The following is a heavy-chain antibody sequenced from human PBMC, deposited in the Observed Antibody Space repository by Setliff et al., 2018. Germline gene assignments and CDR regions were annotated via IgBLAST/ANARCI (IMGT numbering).Heavy chain of an antibody. CDR1: GYIFSTYG. D-gene: IGHD3-22*01. J-gene: IGHJ4*02. Sequence: GASVKVSCKASGYIFSTYGITWVRQAPGQGLEWMGWISANNGHTKYVQKFQGRVTMTIDTSTSTAYMELRTLRSDDTAFYFCARDRPSHTSDYYYSIPFDYWGRGTLVTVSS. CDR3: ARDRPSHTSDYYYSIPFDY. CDR2: ISANNGHT. V-gene: IGHV1-18*01.